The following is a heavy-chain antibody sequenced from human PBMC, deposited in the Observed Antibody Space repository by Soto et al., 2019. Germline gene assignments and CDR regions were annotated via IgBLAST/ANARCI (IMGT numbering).Heavy chain of an antibody. Sequence: QVQLVESGGGVVQPGRSLRLSCAASGFTFSSYGMHWVRQAPGKGLEWVAVISYDGSNKYYADSVKGRFTISRDNSKNTLYLQMNSLRAEDTAVYYCATGDIVVVPAASFYWGQGTLVTVSS. V-gene: IGHV3-30*03. D-gene: IGHD2-2*01. CDR1: GFTFSSYG. J-gene: IGHJ4*02. CDR3: ATGDIVVVPAASFY. CDR2: ISYDGSNK.